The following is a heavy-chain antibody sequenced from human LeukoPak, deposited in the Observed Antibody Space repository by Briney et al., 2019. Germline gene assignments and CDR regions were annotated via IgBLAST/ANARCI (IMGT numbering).Heavy chain of an antibody. CDR3: ARISREEMATDAFDI. CDR1: GGPFSSYA. J-gene: IGHJ3*02. CDR2: IIPIFGTT. Sequence: SVKVSCKASGGPFSSYAISWVRQAPGQGLEWMGGIIPIFGTTNYAQKFQGRVTITADKSTTTAYMELSSLRSEDTAVYYCARISREEMATDAFDIWGQGTMATVSS. V-gene: IGHV1-69*06. D-gene: IGHD5-24*01.